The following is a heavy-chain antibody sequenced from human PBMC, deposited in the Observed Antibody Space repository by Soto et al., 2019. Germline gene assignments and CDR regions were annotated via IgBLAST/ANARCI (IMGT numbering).Heavy chain of an antibody. V-gene: IGHV1-69*12. D-gene: IGHD1-26*01. CDR3: ARLPVGDYRFDY. CDR2: IIPIFGTA. Sequence: QVQLVQSGAEVKKPGSSVKVSCKASGGTFSSYAISWVRQAPGQGLEWMGGIIPIFGTANYAQKFQGRVXIXAXESTSTAYMELSSLRSEDTAVYYCARLPVGDYRFDYWGQGTLVTVSS. CDR1: GGTFSSYA. J-gene: IGHJ4*02.